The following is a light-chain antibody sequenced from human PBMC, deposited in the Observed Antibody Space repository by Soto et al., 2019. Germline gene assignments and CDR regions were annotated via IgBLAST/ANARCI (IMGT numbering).Light chain of an antibody. CDR2: EVI. CDR3: SAYTPSNPVI. Sequence: QSVLTQPASVSGSPGQSITISCTGTSSDVAAYNFVSWYQQHPGEVPKLMSYEVIKRPSGISDRFSGSKSGNTASLTISGLQAEDEADYYCSAYTPSNPVIFGGGTKVTVL. J-gene: IGLJ2*01. CDR1: SSDVAAYNF. V-gene: IGLV2-14*03.